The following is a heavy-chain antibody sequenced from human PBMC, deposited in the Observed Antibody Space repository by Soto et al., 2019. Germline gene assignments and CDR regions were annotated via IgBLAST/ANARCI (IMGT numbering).Heavy chain of an antibody. CDR3: AKVGRQSLVTSAFNY. Sequence: VQLVESGGGVVRPGRSLRLACAASGFTFSDYAMHWVRQAPGKGLEWVAVVSHDGRNTHYADSVKVRFTISRDSSKNSFSLQMTSLRSEDTAVYYCAKVGRQSLVTSAFNYWCQGALVTVSS. V-gene: IGHV3-30*18. J-gene: IGHJ4*02. D-gene: IGHD6-19*01. CDR1: GFTFSDYA. CDR2: VSHDGRNT.